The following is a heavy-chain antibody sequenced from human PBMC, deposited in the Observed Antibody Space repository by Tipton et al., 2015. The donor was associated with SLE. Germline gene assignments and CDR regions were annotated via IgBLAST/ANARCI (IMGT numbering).Heavy chain of an antibody. CDR2: ISGSGGST. CDR3: AKPHCGGDCYHVRPNAFDI. Sequence: SLRLSCAASGFTFSSYAMSWVRQAPGKGLEWVSAISGSGGSTYYADSVKGRFTISRDNSKNTLYLQMNSLRAEDTAVYYCAKPHCGGDCYHVRPNAFDIWGQGTMVTVSS. V-gene: IGHV3-23*01. D-gene: IGHD2-21*01. J-gene: IGHJ3*02. CDR1: GFTFSSYA.